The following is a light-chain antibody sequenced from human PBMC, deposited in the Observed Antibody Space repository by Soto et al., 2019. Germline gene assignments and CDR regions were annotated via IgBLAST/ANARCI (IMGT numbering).Light chain of an antibody. CDR2: DVS. CDR3: CSYAGSYTHV. V-gene: IGLV2-11*01. CDR1: SSDVGGYNY. Sequence: QSALTQPRSVSGSPGQSVTISCTGTSSDVGGYNYVSWYQQHPGKAPKLMIYDVSKRPSGVPDSLSGSKSGNTASLTISGLQDEDEAYYYCCSYAGSYTHVFGTGTKRTVL. J-gene: IGLJ1*01.